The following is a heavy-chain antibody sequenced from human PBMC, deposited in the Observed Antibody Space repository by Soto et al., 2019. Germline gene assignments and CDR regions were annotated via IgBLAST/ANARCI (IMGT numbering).Heavy chain of an antibody. CDR1: GVSIISGGYS. CDR2: IYHSGST. CDR3: ASVAKTINWPDN. V-gene: IGHV4-30-2*01. J-gene: IGHJ5*02. Sequence: PSETLSLTCAVSGVSIISGGYSLSWIRQPPGKGLEWIGYIYHSGSTYYNPSLKSRVTISVDRSKNQFSLKLSSVTAADTAVYYCASVAKTINWPDNWGQGTLVTVSS.